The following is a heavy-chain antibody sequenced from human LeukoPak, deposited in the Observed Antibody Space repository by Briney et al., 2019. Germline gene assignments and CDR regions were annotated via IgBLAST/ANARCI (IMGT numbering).Heavy chain of an antibody. CDR2: IKSKTDGGTT. V-gene: IGHV3-15*01. D-gene: IGHD6-13*01. CDR1: GFTFSNAW. Sequence: GGSLRLSCAASGFTFSNAWMSWVRQAPGKGLEWVGRIKSKTDGGTTDYAAPVKGRFTISRDDSKNTLYLQINSLKTEDTAVYYCTTSSSWRGDYYFDYWGQGTLVTVSS. CDR3: TTSSSWRGDYYFDY. J-gene: IGHJ4*02.